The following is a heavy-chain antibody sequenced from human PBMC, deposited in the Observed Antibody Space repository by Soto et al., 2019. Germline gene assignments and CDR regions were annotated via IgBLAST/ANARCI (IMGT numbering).Heavy chain of an antibody. CDR3: ARDACTNGVCYFDY. J-gene: IGHJ4*02. D-gene: IGHD2-8*01. CDR2: ISAYNGNT. CDR1: GYIFTSYG. V-gene: IGHV1-18*01. Sequence: QVQLVQSGAEVKKPGASVKVSCKASGYIFTSYGISWVRQAPGQGPEWMGWISAYNGNTNYAQKFQGRVTMTTDTSTSTAYMDLRSLRSDDTALYYCARDACTNGVCYFDYWGQGTLVTVSS.